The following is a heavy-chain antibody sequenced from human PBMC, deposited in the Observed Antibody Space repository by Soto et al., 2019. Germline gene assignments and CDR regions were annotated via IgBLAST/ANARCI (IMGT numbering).Heavy chain of an antibody. D-gene: IGHD2-21*01. CDR1: GDSVSSNSAA. CDR3: ARDPYCGGDCPLVAFDI. J-gene: IGHJ3*02. CDR2: TYYRSKWYN. Sequence: SQTLSLTCAISGDSVSSNSAAWNWIRQSPSRGHEWLGRTYYRSKWYNDYAVSVKSRITTNPDTSKNQFSLQLNSVTPEDTAVYYCARDPYCGGDCPLVAFDIWGQGTMVTVSS. V-gene: IGHV6-1*01.